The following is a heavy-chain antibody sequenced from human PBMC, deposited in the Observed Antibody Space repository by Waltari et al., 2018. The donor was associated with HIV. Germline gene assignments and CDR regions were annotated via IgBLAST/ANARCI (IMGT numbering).Heavy chain of an antibody. CDR3: ARDLGED. Sequence: EVQLVESGGGLVKPGGSMRLACAASGFTFSCFSMNWVRQAQGKGLEWVSSISSSSSYIYYADSVKGRFTISRDNAKNSLYLQMNSLRAEDTAVYYCARDLGEDWGQGTLVTVSS. J-gene: IGHJ4*02. CDR2: ISSSSSYI. D-gene: IGHD3-16*01. V-gene: IGHV3-21*01. CDR1: GFTFSCFS.